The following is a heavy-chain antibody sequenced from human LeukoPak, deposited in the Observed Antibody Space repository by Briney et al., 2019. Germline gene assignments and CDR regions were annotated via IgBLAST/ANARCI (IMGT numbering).Heavy chain of an antibody. CDR2: INHSGST. CDR1: GGSFSGYY. CDR3: ARSRGYSYVRWFDP. V-gene: IGHV4-34*01. D-gene: IGHD5-18*01. J-gene: IGHJ5*02. Sequence: PSETLSLTCAVYGGSFSGYYWSWIRQPPGKGLEWIGEINHSGSTNYNPSLKSRVTISVDTSKNQFSLKLSSVTAADTAVYYCARSRGYSYVRWFDPWGQGTLVTVSS.